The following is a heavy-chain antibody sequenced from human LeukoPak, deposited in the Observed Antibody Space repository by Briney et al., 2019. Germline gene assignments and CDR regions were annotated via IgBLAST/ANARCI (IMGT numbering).Heavy chain of an antibody. CDR2: ISGSGGST. D-gene: IGHD5-18*01. CDR3: ARIGYSYGQGDY. CDR1: GFTFDDYA. Sequence: PGGSLRLSCAASGFTFDDYAMYWVRQAPGEGLEWVSGISGSGGSTYYADSVKGRFTISRDNSKNTLYLQMNSLRAEDTAVYYCARIGYSYGQGDYWGQGTLVTVSS. J-gene: IGHJ4*02. V-gene: IGHV3-23*01.